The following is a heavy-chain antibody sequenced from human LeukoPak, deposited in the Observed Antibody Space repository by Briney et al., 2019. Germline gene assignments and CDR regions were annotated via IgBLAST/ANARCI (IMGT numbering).Heavy chain of an antibody. CDR1: AFIFSSFE. V-gene: IGHV3-48*03. D-gene: IGHD7-27*01. J-gene: IGHJ4*02. CDR2: ISSSGRTI. Sequence: GGSLRLSCAASAFIFSSFEMTWVRHAPGKGLEWISYISSSGRTIYYADSVKGRFTISRDNAKNSLYLQMNSLRAEDTAVYYCTGALNDYWGQGTLVTVSS. CDR3: TGALNDY.